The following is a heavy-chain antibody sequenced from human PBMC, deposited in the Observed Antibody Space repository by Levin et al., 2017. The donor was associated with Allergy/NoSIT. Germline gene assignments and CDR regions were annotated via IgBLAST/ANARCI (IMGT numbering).Heavy chain of an antibody. CDR1: GFTFSSYS. CDR2: ISSSSSTI. Sequence: PGGSLRLSCAASGFTFSSYSMNWVRQAPGKGLEWVSYISSSSSTIYYADSVKGRFTISRDNAKNSLYLQMNSLRDEDTAVYYCARGSPVLLWFGEFEFDYWGQGTLVTVSS. J-gene: IGHJ4*02. D-gene: IGHD3-10*01. CDR3: ARGSPVLLWFGEFEFDY. V-gene: IGHV3-48*02.